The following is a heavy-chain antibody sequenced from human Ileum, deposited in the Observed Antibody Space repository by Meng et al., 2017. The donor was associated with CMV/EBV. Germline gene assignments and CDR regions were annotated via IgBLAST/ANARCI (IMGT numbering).Heavy chain of an antibody. J-gene: IGHJ4*02. CDR2: TYYMSKWNN. D-gene: IGHD4-11*01. CDR3: ARGQFSALDF. Sequence: QVQLQQSGPRLVRPSPTLSLSCAISGDSVFNKKVAWNWIRQSPSRGLEWLGRTYYMSKWNNDYAASVESRIIVNLDTFTNQLSLQLNSVTPDDTAVYYCARGQFSALDFWGQGTLVTVSS. CDR1: GDSVFNKKVA. V-gene: IGHV6-1*01.